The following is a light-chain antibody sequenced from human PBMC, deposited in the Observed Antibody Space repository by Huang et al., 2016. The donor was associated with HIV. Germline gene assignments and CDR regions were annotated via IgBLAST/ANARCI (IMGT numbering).Light chain of an antibody. V-gene: IGKV2-28*01. CDR1: QSLLRSSGYNY. Sequence: IVMTQSPLSLPATPGAPAFISCNSSQSLLRSSGYNYLDWYLQKPGQSPQLLIYLSSHRASGVPERFSGIGAGTDFTLRISRVEAEDVGVYYCMQGLQTPYTFGQGTNLEIK. J-gene: IGKJ2*01. CDR2: LSS. CDR3: MQGLQTPYT.